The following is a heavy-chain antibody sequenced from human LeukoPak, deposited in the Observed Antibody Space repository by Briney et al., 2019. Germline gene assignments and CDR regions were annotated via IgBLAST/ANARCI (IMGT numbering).Heavy chain of an antibody. V-gene: IGHV4-59*01. CDR1: GASFSDGY. Sequence: SETLSLTCSVSGASFSDGYWTWIRQPPGHGLEWIGFIHYNGGTNYNSSLSSRVAVSLDTSKNQVALSLKSVTAADTATYYCARASYYYYMDVWGRGTTVTVSS. CDR3: ARASYYYYMDV. J-gene: IGHJ6*03. CDR2: IHYNGGT.